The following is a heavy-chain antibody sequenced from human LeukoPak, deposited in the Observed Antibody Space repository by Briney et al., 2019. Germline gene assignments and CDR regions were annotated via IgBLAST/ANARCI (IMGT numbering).Heavy chain of an antibody. J-gene: IGHJ4*02. D-gene: IGHD2-2*03. CDR2: TYYRSKWYN. V-gene: IGHV6-1*01. Sequence: SQTLSLTCAISGDSVSSNSAAWTWIRQSPSRGLPWLGRTYYRSKWYNDYAVSVKSRMTINPDTSKNQFSLQLNSVTPEDTAVYYCAREKVWIATNGGFDYWGQGTLVTVSS. CDR3: AREKVWIATNGGFDY. CDR1: GDSVSSNSAA.